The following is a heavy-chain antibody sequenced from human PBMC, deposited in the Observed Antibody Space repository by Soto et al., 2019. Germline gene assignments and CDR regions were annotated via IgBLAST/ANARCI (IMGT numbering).Heavy chain of an antibody. J-gene: IGHJ6*02. CDR3: AKVSSSSGYYYYGMDV. V-gene: IGHV3-30*18. CDR1: GFTFSSYG. Sequence: SLRLSCAASGFTFSSYGMHWVRQAPGKGLEWVAVISYDGSNKYYADSVKGRFTISRDNSKNTLYLQMNSLRAEDTAVYYCAKVSSSSGYYYYGMDVWGQGTTVTVSS. D-gene: IGHD6-6*01. CDR2: ISYDGSNK.